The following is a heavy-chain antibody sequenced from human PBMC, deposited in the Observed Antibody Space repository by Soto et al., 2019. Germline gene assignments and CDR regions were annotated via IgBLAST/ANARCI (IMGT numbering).Heavy chain of an antibody. CDR1: CYTFTSYG. V-gene: IGHV1-18*01. CDR2: ISAYNGNT. CDR3: ARDLEQIYYYYGMEV. J-gene: IGHJ6*02. Sequence: GASAKVSCKSSCYTFTSYGISLLRHAPGQGLEWMGWISAYNGNTNYAQKLQGRVTMTTDTSTSTAYMELRSLRSDDTAVYYCARDLEQIYYYYGMEVWGQGTTVTVSS.